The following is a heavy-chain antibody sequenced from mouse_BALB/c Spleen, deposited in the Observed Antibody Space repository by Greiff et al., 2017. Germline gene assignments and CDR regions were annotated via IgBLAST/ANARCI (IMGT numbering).Heavy chain of an antibody. J-gene: IGHJ4*01. D-gene: IGHD2-3*01. Sequence: EVKLVESGGGLVQPGGSRKLSCAASGFTFSSFGMHWVRQAPEKGLEWVAYISSGSSTIYYADTVKGRFTISRDNSRNTLFLQMTSLRSEDTAMYYCASDEGWVYYAMDYWGQGTSVTVSS. V-gene: IGHV5-17*02. CDR1: GFTFSSFG. CDR3: ASDEGWVYYAMDY. CDR2: ISSGSSTI.